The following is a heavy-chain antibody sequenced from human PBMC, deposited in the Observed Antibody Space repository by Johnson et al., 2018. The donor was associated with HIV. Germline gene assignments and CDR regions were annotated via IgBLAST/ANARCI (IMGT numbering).Heavy chain of an antibody. Sequence: LLVESGGGVVQPGRSLRLACVASGFIFDDYAMHWVRQGPGKGLEWVAGIGSNGLTIGYVDSVKGRFTISRDDATNSLYLRMDSLRTEDTALYYCAKDQNYGSYLLSFDVWGQGTMVTVSS. D-gene: IGHD3-16*01. CDR3: AKDQNYGSYLLSFDV. CDR2: IGSNGLTI. CDR1: GFIFDDYA. J-gene: IGHJ3*01. V-gene: IGHV3-9*01.